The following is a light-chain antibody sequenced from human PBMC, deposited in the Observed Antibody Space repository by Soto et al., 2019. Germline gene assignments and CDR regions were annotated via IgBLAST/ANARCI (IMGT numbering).Light chain of an antibody. V-gene: IGLV2-23*01. CDR1: SSTVGGFNV. CDR3: CSYVGATTYV. CDR2: EGI. Sequence: QSVLTQPASVSGSPGQSITISCTGPSSTVGGFNVVSWYQQHTGKAPKVIIYEGIKRPSGVSNRFSGSNSGSTASLTISGLQAEDEADYYCCSYVGATTYVFGTGTKLTVL. J-gene: IGLJ1*01.